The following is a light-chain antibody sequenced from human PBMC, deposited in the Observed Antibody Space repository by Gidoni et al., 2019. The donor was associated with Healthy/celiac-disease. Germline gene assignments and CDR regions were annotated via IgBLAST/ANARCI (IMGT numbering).Light chain of an antibody. CDR1: QSVLYSSNNKNY. J-gene: IGKJ1*01. Sequence: DIVMTQSPDSLAVSLGERATINCKSSQSVLYSSNNKNYLAWYQQKPGQPPKLLIYWASTRESGVPDRFSFSGSGPDFPLTIRSLQAEYVAVYYCQQYYSTPPTFGQGTKVEIK. CDR2: WAS. V-gene: IGKV4-1*01. CDR3: QQYYSTPPT.